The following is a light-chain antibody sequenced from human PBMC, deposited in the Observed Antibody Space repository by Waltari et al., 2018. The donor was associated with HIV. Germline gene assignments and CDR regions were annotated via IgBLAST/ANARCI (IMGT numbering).Light chain of an antibody. V-gene: IGKV1-39*01. CDR3: QPTNNAPRT. CDR2: AVS. J-gene: IGKJ1*01. Sequence: DIQITQSPSSLSASVGDRVTIPCRASQNISRSLNWYQQRPRKAPKVLIHAVSSLQSGVPSRFCGSGSGTDFTLTIGSLQPEDFVTYDCQPTNNAPRTFGQGTKVAVK. CDR1: QNISRS.